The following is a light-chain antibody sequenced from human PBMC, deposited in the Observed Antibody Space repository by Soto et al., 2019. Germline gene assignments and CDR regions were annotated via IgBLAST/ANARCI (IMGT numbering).Light chain of an antibody. CDR3: QQYNVWPLT. J-gene: IGKJ4*01. Sequence: EIVMTQSPATLSVSPGERATLSCRASQSVSSTLAWYQQKHGQTPKLLIYVAYTRATGIPARFSGSGSGTEFTLTISSLQSEDFAVYYCQQYNVWPLTFGGGTKVEFK. CDR1: QSVSST. CDR2: VAY. V-gene: IGKV3-15*01.